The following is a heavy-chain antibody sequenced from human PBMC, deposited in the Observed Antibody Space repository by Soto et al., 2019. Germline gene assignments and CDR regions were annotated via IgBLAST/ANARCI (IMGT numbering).Heavy chain of an antibody. D-gene: IGHD3-10*01. J-gene: IGHJ6*02. CDR1: GYTFTNYG. V-gene: IGHV1-18*01. CDR3: ARDYYGAGAPDHYGMDV. CDR2: ISTYTGNT. Sequence: QVQMVQSGAEVKKPGASVKVSCKASGYTFTNYGISWVRQAPGQGLEWLGWISTYTGNTDSAQKLKGRLTMTTDTSTTTADMGLWSRRSAHTTVYYCARDYYGAGAPDHYGMDVWGQGTTVTVSS.